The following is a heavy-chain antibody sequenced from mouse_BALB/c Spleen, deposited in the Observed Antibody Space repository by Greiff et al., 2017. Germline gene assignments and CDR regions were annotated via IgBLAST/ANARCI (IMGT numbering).Heavy chain of an antibody. V-gene: IGHV1-87*01. J-gene: IGHJ2*01. CDR3: ARDGYYLDY. Sequence: QVQLKESGAEQARPGASVKLSCKASGYTFTSYWMQWVKQRPGQGLEWIGAIYPGDGDTRYTQKFKGKATLTADKSSSTAYMQLSSLASEDSAVYYCARDGYYLDYWGQGTTLTVSS. CDR2: IYPGDGDT. D-gene: IGHD2-3*01. CDR1: GYTFTSYW.